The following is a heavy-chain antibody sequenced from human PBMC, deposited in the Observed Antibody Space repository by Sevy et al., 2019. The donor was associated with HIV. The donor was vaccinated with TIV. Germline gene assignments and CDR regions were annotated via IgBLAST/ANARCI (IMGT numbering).Heavy chain of an antibody. Sequence: ASVKVSCKASGYTFTSYGISWVRQAPGQGLEWMGWISAYNGNTNYAQKLQGRVTMTTDTSTSTAYKELRSLRSDDTAVYYCARVHDYSNYAIVDYWGQGTLVTVSS. D-gene: IGHD4-4*01. CDR3: ARVHDYSNYAIVDY. J-gene: IGHJ4*02. CDR2: ISAYNGNT. V-gene: IGHV1-18*01. CDR1: GYTFTSYG.